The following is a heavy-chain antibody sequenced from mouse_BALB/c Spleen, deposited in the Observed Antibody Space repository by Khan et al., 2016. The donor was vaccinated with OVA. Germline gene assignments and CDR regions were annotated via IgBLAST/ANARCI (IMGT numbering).Heavy chain of an antibody. V-gene: IGHV2-2*02. D-gene: IGHD2-1*01. CDR2: IWSGGST. CDR1: GFSLTSYG. J-gene: IGHJ4*01. CDR3: ARTYFSYGNYGDYYTMDY. Sequence: QVQLQQSGPGLVQPSQSLSITCTVSGFSLTSYGVPWVRQSPGKGLEWLGVIWSGGSTDYNSAFISRLTISKDNSTSQVFFKMHSLQANDTAIYYCARTYFSYGNYGDYYTMDYWGQGTSVTVSS.